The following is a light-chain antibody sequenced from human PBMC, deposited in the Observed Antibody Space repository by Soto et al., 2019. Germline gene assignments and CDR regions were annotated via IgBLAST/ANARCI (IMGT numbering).Light chain of an antibody. J-gene: IGLJ2*01. V-gene: IGLV1-51*01. CDR3: ASWDSSLSAV. Sequence: QSVLTQPPSVSAPPGQKVTISCSGSSSNIGSNFVSWYQHLPGTAPKLVIYDNFRRPSGIPERFSGSKSGTSATLGITGLQTGDEADYYCASWDSSLSAVFGGGTQLTVL. CDR2: DNF. CDR1: SSNIGSNF.